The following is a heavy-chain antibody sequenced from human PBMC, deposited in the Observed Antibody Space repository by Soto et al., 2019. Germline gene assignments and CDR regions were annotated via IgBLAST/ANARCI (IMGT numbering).Heavy chain of an antibody. CDR3: ARGWLAGPNYYYYMDV. V-gene: IGHV4-4*02. Sequence: SETLSLTCAVSSGSISSSNWWSWVRQPPGKGLEWIGEIYHSGSTNYNPSLKSRVTISVDKSKNQFSLKLSSVTAADTAVYYCARGWLAGPNYYYYMDVWGKGTTVTVSS. CDR1: SGSISSSNW. J-gene: IGHJ6*03. CDR2: IYHSGST. D-gene: IGHD6-19*01.